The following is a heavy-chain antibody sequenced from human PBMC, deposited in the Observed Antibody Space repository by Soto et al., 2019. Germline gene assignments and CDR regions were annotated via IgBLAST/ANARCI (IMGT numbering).Heavy chain of an antibody. D-gene: IGHD3-3*01. CDR2: MNPNSGNT. Sequence: ASVQVSCKASGYTFTSYDINWVRQATGHGLEWMGWMNPNSGNTGYAQKFQGRVTMTRNTSISTAYMELSSLRSEDTAVYYCASLYDFWSGYPEHYGMDVWGQGTTVTVSS. CDR1: GYTFTSYD. J-gene: IGHJ6*02. V-gene: IGHV1-8*01. CDR3: ASLYDFWSGYPEHYGMDV.